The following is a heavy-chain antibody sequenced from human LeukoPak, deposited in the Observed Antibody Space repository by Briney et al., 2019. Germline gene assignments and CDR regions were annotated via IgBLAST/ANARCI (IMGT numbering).Heavy chain of an antibody. J-gene: IGHJ4*02. Sequence: GGSLRLSCAASGFTFSTYSMNWVRQAPGKGLEWVSYIGRSSSPIYYADSVKGRFTISRDNAKNSLYLQMNSLRAEDTAIYYCTRVGYIDEGIDYWGQGTLVTVSS. D-gene: IGHD5-24*01. V-gene: IGHV3-48*01. CDR1: GFTFSTYS. CDR2: IGRSSSPI. CDR3: TRVGYIDEGIDY.